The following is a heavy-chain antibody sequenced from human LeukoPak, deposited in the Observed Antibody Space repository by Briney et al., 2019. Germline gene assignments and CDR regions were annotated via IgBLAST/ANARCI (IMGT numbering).Heavy chain of an antibody. J-gene: IGHJ4*02. CDR2: IYSGGST. CDR1: GYTLTELS. D-gene: IGHD5-18*01. CDR3: ARVAYSYALAYYFDY. Sequence: ASVKVSCKVSGYTLTELSMHWVRQAPGKGLEWVSVIYSGGSTYYADSVKGRFTISRDNSKNTLYLQMNSLRVEDTAVYYCARVAYSYALAYYFDYWGQGTLVTVSS. V-gene: IGHV3-66*02.